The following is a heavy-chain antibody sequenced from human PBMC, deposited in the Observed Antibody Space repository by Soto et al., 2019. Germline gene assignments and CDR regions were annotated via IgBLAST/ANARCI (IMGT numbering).Heavy chain of an antibody. Sequence: ASVKVSCKASGYTFTSYGISWVRQAPGQGLEWMGWISAYNGNTNYAQKLQGRVTMTTDTSTSTAYMEQRSLRSDDTAVYYCARDPMYSSSWYRRYYYYGMDVWGQGTTVTVSS. CDR2: ISAYNGNT. J-gene: IGHJ6*02. V-gene: IGHV1-18*01. D-gene: IGHD6-13*01. CDR3: ARDPMYSSSWYRRYYYYGMDV. CDR1: GYTFTSYG.